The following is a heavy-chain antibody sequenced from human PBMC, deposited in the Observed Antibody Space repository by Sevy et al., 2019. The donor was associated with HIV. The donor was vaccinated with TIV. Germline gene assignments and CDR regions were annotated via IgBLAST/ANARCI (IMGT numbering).Heavy chain of an antibody. CDR2: ISTSGST. J-gene: IGHJ4*02. V-gene: IGHV4-61*02. D-gene: IGHD3-22*01. CDR1: GDSITSGYNF. Sequence: SETLSLTCTVSGDSITSGYNFWSWIRQPAGKGLEWIGRISTSGSTNYNSSLKSRVSMSIDTSKNQFSLKLSSLSAADTAVYYCAREPYYETSGYPWYFDYWGQGTLVTVSS. CDR3: AREPYYETSGYPWYFDY.